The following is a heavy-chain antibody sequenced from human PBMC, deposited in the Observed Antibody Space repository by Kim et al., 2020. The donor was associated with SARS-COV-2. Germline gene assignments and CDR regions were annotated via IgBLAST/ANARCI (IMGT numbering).Heavy chain of an antibody. V-gene: IGHV4-59*01. CDR2: ISHSGSA. Sequence: SETLSLSCTVSGSSISNYYWTWIRQSPGKGLEWIAYISHSGSANYSPSLKNRVTISVDTSKNQFSLKVNSVTAADTAVYYCARYSSSWNYFDYWGQGTLVTVSS. J-gene: IGHJ4*02. CDR3: ARYSSSWNYFDY. D-gene: IGHD6-13*01. CDR1: GSSISNYY.